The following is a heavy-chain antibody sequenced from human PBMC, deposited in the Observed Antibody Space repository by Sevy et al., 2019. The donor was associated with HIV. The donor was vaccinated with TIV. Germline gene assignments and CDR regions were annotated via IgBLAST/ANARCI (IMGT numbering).Heavy chain of an antibody. D-gene: IGHD2-2*03. V-gene: IGHV3-11*01. J-gene: IGHJ4*02. CDR1: GFIFSDYY. CDR2: IRGSGIT. Sequence: GSLRLSCSGSGFIFSDYYMSWIRQAPGRGLEWVSYIRGSGITYYADSVEGRFTISRDNARNSLYLQMNSLRADDTAVYYCARDPLLGIAREVARGGYWGQGTLVTVSS. CDR3: ARDPLLGIAREVARGGY.